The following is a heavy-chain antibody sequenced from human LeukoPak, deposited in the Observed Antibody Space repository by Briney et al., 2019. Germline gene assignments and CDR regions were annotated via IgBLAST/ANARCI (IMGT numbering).Heavy chain of an antibody. D-gene: IGHD2-2*01. Sequence: GGSLRLSCAASGFTFSNYGMRWVRQAPGKGLEWVSVISSGGSTFYGDSATGRLITSTNNSLNTPYLLMNNRSVDDTTVYYCAGEQVVVGRGYYGMAVWGHGTTVTVSS. CDR1: GFTFSNYG. V-gene: IGHV3-66*01. CDR3: AGEQVVVGRGYYGMAV. CDR2: ISSGGST. J-gene: IGHJ6*02.